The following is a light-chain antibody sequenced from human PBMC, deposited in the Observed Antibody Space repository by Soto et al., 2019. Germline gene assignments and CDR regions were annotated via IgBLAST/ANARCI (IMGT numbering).Light chain of an antibody. Sequence: QSVLTRPPSVSGAPGQRVTISCTGSSSNIGSGYDGHWYQQLPGTAPKLLIYGNSNRPAGVPDRFSGSKSGTSASLAITGLQAEDEGDYYCQSYDSSLSGYVFGTGTKLTVL. J-gene: IGLJ1*01. V-gene: IGLV1-40*01. CDR3: QSYDSSLSGYV. CDR2: GNS. CDR1: SSNIGSGYD.